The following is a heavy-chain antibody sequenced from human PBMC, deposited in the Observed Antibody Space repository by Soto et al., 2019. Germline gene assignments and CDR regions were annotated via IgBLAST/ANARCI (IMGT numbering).Heavy chain of an antibody. CDR2: IYYTGSA. CDR3: ARASILTGGSYKGLIRLHYFDT. D-gene: IGHD3-9*01. CDR1: GGSMSSSHY. V-gene: IGHV4-59*11. Sequence: LSLTCTVSGGSMSSSHYWTWIRQSPGKGLEWIGYIYYTGSANYNPSLQSRVTISLDASENQFSLSVDSVTAADTAVYYCARASILTGGSYKGLIRLHYFDTWGPGTLVTVSS. J-gene: IGHJ4*02.